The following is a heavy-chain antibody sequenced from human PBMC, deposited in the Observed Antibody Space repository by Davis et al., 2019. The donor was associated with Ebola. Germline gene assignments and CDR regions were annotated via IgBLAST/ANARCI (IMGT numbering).Heavy chain of an antibody. CDR3: ASLRRTITGMDDGFDI. CDR2: IYTGDSDT. CDR1: GFRFTSHW. Sequence: GESLKISCKDSGFRFTSHWIGWVRQLPGKGLEWMGIIYTGDSDTRYSPSFRGQVTISADKSIKTAFLQWSSLKASDSGMYYCASLRRTITGMDDGFDIWGEGTMVTVSS. V-gene: IGHV5-51*01. J-gene: IGHJ3*02. D-gene: IGHD2-8*02.